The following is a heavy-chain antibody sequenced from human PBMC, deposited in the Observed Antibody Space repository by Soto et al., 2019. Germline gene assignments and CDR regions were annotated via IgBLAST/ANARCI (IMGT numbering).Heavy chain of an antibody. CDR1: GGTFSSYT. CDR2: IIPILGIA. J-gene: IGHJ6*02. V-gene: IGHV1-69*04. CDR3: ARDLVGYCTNCVCYSPYYGMDV. D-gene: IGHD2-8*01. Sequence: GASVKVSCKASGGTFSSYTISWVRQAPGQGLEWMGRIIPILGIANYAQKFQGRVTITADKSTSTAYMELSSLRSEDTAVYYCARDLVGYCTNCVCYSPYYGMDVWGQGSTVPVSS.